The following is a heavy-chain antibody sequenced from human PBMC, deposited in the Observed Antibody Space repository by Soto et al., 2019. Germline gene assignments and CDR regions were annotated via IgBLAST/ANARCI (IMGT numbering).Heavy chain of an antibody. J-gene: IGHJ4*02. Sequence: ASEKVSCKASGFTFVRYAIHWVRQAPGQGLEWMAWINAGNGHTTYSQKFQGRVTIIRDTSARTVYMELRSLRFDDTATYYCARAGWFAEGYFDFWGQGTPVTVSS. V-gene: IGHV1-3*01. D-gene: IGHD3-10*01. CDR3: ARAGWFAEGYFDF. CDR1: GFTFVRYA. CDR2: INAGNGHT.